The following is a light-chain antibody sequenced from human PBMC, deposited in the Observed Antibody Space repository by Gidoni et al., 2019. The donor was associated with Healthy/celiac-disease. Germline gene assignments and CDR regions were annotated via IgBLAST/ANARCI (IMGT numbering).Light chain of an antibody. CDR1: SSDVGGSNY. V-gene: IGLV2-14*01. Sequence: QSALTLPASASASPGQSLTISCTVTSSDVGGSNYVAWYQQHPAKDPTLLMYEVSNRPPGGTNRFSGAKSGNTAALSITGLQAEDEADDYCSSYTSSSTPHVVFGGGTKLTVL. J-gene: IGLJ2*01. CDR3: SSYTSSSTPHVV. CDR2: EVS.